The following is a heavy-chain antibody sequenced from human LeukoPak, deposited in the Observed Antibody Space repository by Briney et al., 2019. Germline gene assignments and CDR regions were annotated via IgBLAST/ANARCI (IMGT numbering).Heavy chain of an antibody. CDR3: AREYSRAYYFDY. J-gene: IGHJ4*02. CDR1: GGSISSSSYY. CDR2: IYYSGST. V-gene: IGHV4-39*07. D-gene: IGHD5-18*01. Sequence: SETLSLTCTVSGGSISSSSYYWGWIRQPPGKGLEWIGSIYYSGSTYYNPSLKSRVTISVDTSKNQFSLKLSSVTAADTAVYYCAREYSRAYYFDYWGQGTLVTVSS.